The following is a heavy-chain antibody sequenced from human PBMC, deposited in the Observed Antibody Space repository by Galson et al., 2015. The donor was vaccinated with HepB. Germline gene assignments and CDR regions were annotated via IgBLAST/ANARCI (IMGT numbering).Heavy chain of an antibody. CDR3: ARDVRYAFEM. V-gene: IGHV1-18*01. D-gene: IGHD3-10*02. CDR2: ISTNSGNT. J-gene: IGHJ3*02. Sequence: SVKVSCKASGYTFTRNSISWVRQAPGQGLEWMGWISTNSGNTYYAQEFQDRLIMTTERSTSTAYMELRSLTSDDTAFYYCARDVRYAFEMWGQGTMVTVS. CDR1: GYTFTRNS.